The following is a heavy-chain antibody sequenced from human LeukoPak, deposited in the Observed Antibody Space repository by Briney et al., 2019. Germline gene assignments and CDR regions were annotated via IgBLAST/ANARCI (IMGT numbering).Heavy chain of an antibody. D-gene: IGHD3-22*01. Sequence: ASVKVSCKASGYTFTGYYMHWVRQAPGQGLEWMGRINPNSGGTNYAQKFQGRVTMTRDTSISTAYMELSRLRSDDTAVYYCAFRIVVVTTAGHFDYWGQGTLVTVSS. CDR1: GYTFTGYY. V-gene: IGHV1-2*06. CDR3: AFRIVVVTTAGHFDY. J-gene: IGHJ4*02. CDR2: INPNSGGT.